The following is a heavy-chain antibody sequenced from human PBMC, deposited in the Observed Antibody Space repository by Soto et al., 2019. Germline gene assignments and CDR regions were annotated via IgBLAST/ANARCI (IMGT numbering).Heavy chain of an antibody. V-gene: IGHV1-8*01. J-gene: IGHJ6*02. Sequence: ASVKVSCKASGYTFTSYDINWVRQATGQGLEWMGWMNPNSGNTGYAQKFQGRVTMTRNTSISTAYIELSSLRSEDTAVYYCARFPSPFRGVITYYYYGMDVWGQGTTVTVSS. CDR3: ARFPSPFRGVITYYYYGMDV. CDR2: MNPNSGNT. CDR1: GYTFTSYD. D-gene: IGHD3-10*01.